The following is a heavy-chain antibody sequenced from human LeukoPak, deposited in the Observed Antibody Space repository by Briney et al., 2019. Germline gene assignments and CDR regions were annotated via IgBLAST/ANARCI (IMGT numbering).Heavy chain of an antibody. Sequence: GGSLRLSCAASGFTFSSYAMHWVRQGPGKGLEWVAFIRYDGSNKYYADSVKGRFTISRDNSKNTLYLQMNSLRAEDTAVYYCAKVEAYGSGSYYYYYYMDVWGKGTTVTVSS. CDR2: IRYDGSNK. CDR3: AKVEAYGSGSYYYYYYMDV. D-gene: IGHD3-10*01. CDR1: GFTFSSYA. V-gene: IGHV3-30*02. J-gene: IGHJ6*03.